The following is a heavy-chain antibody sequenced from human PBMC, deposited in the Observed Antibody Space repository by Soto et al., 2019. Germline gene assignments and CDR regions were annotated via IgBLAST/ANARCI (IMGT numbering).Heavy chain of an antibody. J-gene: IGHJ5*02. CDR1: GYSFTGYW. CDR3: ARRGYSYGRSTGWFDP. V-gene: IGHV5-51*01. D-gene: IGHD5-18*01. CDR2: IYPGDSDT. Sequence: VESVKICCKISGYSFTGYWIGWVSQMPGKGLEWMGIIYPGDSDTRYSPSFQGQVTISADKSISTAYLQWSSLKASDTAMYYCARRGYSYGRSTGWFDPWGQGTMVPVSS.